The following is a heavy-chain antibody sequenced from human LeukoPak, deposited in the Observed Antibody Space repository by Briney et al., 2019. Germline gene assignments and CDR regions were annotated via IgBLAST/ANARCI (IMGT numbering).Heavy chain of an antibody. J-gene: IGHJ4*02. CDR1: GFTFSSYG. D-gene: IGHD4-23*01. V-gene: IGHV3-30*18. Sequence: SGGSLRLSCAASGFTFSSYGMHWVRQAPGKGLEWVAVISYDGSNKYYADSVKGRFTISRDNSKNTLYLQMNSLRAEDTAVYYCAKEEPYGGNANFDYWGQGTLVTVSS. CDR3: AKEEPYGGNANFDY. CDR2: ISYDGSNK.